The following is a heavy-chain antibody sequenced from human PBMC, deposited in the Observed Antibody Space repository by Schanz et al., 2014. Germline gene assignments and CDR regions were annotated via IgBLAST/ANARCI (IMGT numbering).Heavy chain of an antibody. D-gene: IGHD5-12*01. Sequence: QVQLVQSGAEVKKPGSSVKVSCKASGDTFRSYTINWVRHAPGQGLEWMGRIIPITGITNYAQKFQGRVTFTADKSTSTAFLEVNRLRSEDPAVYYCARTGYDPSLTHWGQGTLVTVSS. V-gene: IGHV1-69*02. CDR1: GDTFRSYT. CDR2: IIPITGIT. CDR3: ARTGYDPSLTH. J-gene: IGHJ4*02.